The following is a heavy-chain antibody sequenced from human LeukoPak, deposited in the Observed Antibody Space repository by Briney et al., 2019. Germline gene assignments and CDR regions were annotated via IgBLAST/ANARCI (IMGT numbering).Heavy chain of an antibody. J-gene: IGHJ4*02. D-gene: IGHD2-2*01. Sequence: GGSLRLSCPASGFTFSSYSMNWVRQAPGKGLEWVSSISSSSSYIYYADSVKGRFTISRDNAKNSLYLQMNSLRAEDTAVYYCARDTTSTSLYCSSASCQLDYWGQGTLVTVSS. CDR1: GFTFSSYS. V-gene: IGHV3-21*01. CDR3: ARDTTSTSLYCSSASCQLDY. CDR2: ISSSSSYI.